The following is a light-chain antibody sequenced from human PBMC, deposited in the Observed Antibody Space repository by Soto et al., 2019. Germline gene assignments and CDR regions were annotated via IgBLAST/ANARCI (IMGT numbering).Light chain of an antibody. CDR2: GAS. CDR3: QQYNNWPPLG. V-gene: IGKV3-15*01. Sequence: ELVMTQSPATLSVSPGERATLSCRASQSVSSNLAWYPQKPGQAPRLLIYGASTRATGIPARFSGSGSGTEFTLTISSLQSEDFAGYYGQQYNNWPPLGFGPGTKVDIK. CDR1: QSVSSN. J-gene: IGKJ3*01.